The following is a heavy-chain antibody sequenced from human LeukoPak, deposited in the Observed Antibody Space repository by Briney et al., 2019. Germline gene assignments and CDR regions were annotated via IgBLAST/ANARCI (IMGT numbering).Heavy chain of an antibody. CDR3: ARDRCSGGGCYFYYMDV. D-gene: IGHD2-15*01. CDR1: GFTFSNYC. V-gene: IGHV3-11*01. Sequence: GGAPRLSCAASGFTFSNYCMRWWRQAPGEGGGGGLYIISSGSTIYYADSVKGRFTISRDKAKNSLYLQMNSLSAEDTAVYYCARDRCSGGGCYFYYMDVWGKGTTVAISS. J-gene: IGHJ6*03. CDR2: IISSGSTI.